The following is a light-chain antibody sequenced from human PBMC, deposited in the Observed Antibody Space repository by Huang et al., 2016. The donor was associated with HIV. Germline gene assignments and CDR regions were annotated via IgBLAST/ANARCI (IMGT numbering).Light chain of an antibody. J-gene: IGKJ4*01. Sequence: DIQMTQSPSAMSASIGDRVIIACRASQDITNYLAWFQQKAGKVPKRLIYAASNLEGGVPSRFSGSGSGTEFTLTISSLQPEDSATYYCLQHNDFPLTFGGGTRVEI. CDR3: LQHNDFPLT. CDR2: AAS. V-gene: IGKV1-17*03. CDR1: QDITNY.